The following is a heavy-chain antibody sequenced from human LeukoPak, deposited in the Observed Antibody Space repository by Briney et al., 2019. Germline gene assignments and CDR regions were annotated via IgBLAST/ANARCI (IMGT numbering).Heavy chain of an antibody. D-gene: IGHD3-10*01. J-gene: IGHJ6*03. CDR2: IRYDGSNK. Sequence: GGSLRLSCAASGFTFSSYGMHWVRQAPGKGLEWVAFIRYDGSNKYYADSVKGRFTISRDNAKNSLYLQMNSLRAEDTAVYYCAREKIWFGEIYYYYMDVWGKGTTVTVSS. CDR1: GFTFSSYG. V-gene: IGHV3-30*02. CDR3: AREKIWFGEIYYYYMDV.